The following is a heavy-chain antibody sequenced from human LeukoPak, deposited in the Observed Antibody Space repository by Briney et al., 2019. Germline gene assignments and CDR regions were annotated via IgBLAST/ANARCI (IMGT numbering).Heavy chain of an antibody. CDR1: GFTFSSYS. CDR3: ATDRASKGEQWLGYLSF. Sequence: PGGSLRLSCVASGFTFSSYSMQWVRQAPGKGLEWVRVTSSDGSNEYYADSVKGRFTISRDNSKNTLYLQMNSLRTEDTAVYYCATDRASKGEQWLGYLSFWGQGTLVTVSS. D-gene: IGHD6-19*01. CDR2: TSSDGSNE. V-gene: IGHV3-30*03. J-gene: IGHJ4*02.